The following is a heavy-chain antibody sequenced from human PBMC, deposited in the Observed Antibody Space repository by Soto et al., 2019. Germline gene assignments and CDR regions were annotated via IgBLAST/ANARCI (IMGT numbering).Heavy chain of an antibody. CDR1: VGPFSSYA. D-gene: IGHD3-3*01. V-gene: IGHV1-69*01. CDR3: ARDQPNSDFWSGYSQGMDV. CDR2: IIPIFGTA. J-gene: IGHJ6*02. Sequence: VSCQASVGPFSSYAISWVRHAPGQGLEWMGGIIPIFGTANYAQKFQGRVTITADESTSTAYMELSSLRSEDTAVYYCARDQPNSDFWSGYSQGMDVWGQGTTVTVSS.